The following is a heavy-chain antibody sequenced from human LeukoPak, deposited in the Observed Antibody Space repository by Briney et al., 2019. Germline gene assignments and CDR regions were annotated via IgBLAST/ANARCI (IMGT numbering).Heavy chain of an antibody. CDR2: INPNSGGT. J-gene: IGHJ6*02. Sequence: GASVKVSCKASGYTFTCYYMHWVRQAPGQGLEWMGWINPNSGGTNYAQKFQGRVTMTRDTSISTAYMGLSRLRSDDTAVYYCARMERDTAYGMDVWGQGTTVTVSS. CDR1: GYTFTCYY. CDR3: ARMERDTAYGMDV. D-gene: IGHD5-18*01. V-gene: IGHV1-2*02.